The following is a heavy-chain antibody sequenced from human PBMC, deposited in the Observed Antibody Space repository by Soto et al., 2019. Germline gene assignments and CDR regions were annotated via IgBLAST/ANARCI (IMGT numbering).Heavy chain of an antibody. CDR2: ISYDGSNK. CDR3: AKDASGGYYYYYYYMDV. Sequence: GGSLRLSCAASGFTFSSYGMHWVRQAPGKGLEWVAVISYDGSNKYYAESVKGRFTISRDNSKNTLYLQMNSLRAEDTAVYYCAKDASGGYYYYYYYMDVWGKGTTVTVSS. V-gene: IGHV3-30*18. D-gene: IGHD2-15*01. CDR1: GFTFSSYG. J-gene: IGHJ6*03.